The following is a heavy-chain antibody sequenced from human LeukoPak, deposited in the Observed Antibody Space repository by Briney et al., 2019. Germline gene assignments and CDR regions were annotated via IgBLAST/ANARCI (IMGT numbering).Heavy chain of an antibody. CDR3: ARVRSDSAGWYHVLN. D-gene: IGHD6-19*01. CDR1: GFTFNNYD. V-gene: IGHV3-13*01. Sequence: PGGSLRLSCAGSGFTFNNYDMHWVRQGTGKSLEWVSAIGTAGNTAYAGSVQGRFTISRENAKNSLYLQMNSLRAGDTAVYYCARVRSDSAGWYHVLNWGQGTLVTVSS. CDR2: IGTAGNT. J-gene: IGHJ4*02.